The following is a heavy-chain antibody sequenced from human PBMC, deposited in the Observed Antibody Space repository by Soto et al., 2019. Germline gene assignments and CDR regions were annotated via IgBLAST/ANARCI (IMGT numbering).Heavy chain of an antibody. V-gene: IGHV1-69*13. CDR3: AIEVTAIRGNYYYYGMDV. J-gene: IGHJ6*02. Sequence: SVKGSCKASGGTFSSYAISWVRQAPGQGLEWMGGIIPIFGTANYAQKFQGRVTITADESTSTAYMELSSLRSEDTAVYYCAIEVTAIRGNYYYYGMDVWGQGTTVTVSS. D-gene: IGHD2-21*02. CDR1: GGTFSSYA. CDR2: IIPIFGTA.